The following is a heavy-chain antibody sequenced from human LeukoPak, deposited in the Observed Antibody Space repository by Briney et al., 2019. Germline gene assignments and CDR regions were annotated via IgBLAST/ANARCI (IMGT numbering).Heavy chain of an antibody. CDR2: ISWNSGSI. Sequence: GGSLRLSCAASGFTFDNYAMHWVRQAPGKGLEWVSGISWNSGSIGYADSVKGRFTISRDNAKNSLYLQMNSLRAEDTAMYYCAKERSDSNDYYNFDYWGQGTLVTVSS. D-gene: IGHD3-22*01. CDR3: AKERSDSNDYYNFDY. V-gene: IGHV3-9*01. CDR1: GFTFDNYA. J-gene: IGHJ4*02.